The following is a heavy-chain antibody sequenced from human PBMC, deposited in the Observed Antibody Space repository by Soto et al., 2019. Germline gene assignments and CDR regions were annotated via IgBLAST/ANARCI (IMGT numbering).Heavy chain of an antibody. Sequence: SETLSLTCAVSGGSISSGGYSWSWIRQPPGKGLEWIGYIYHSGSTYYNPSLKSRVTISVDRSKNQFSLKLSSVTAADTAVYYCARAPTYYYDSSGPKFDYWGQGTLVTVSS. CDR1: GGSISSGGYS. CDR2: IYHSGST. CDR3: ARAPTYYYDSSGPKFDY. V-gene: IGHV4-30-2*01. J-gene: IGHJ4*02. D-gene: IGHD3-22*01.